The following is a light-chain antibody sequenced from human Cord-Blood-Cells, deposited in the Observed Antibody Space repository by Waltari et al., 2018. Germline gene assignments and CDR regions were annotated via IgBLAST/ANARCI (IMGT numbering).Light chain of an antibody. CDR3: QQYYSTPPWT. CDR1: QRVLYSSNNKHY. J-gene: IGKJ1*01. Sequence: DIVMTQSPDSLAVSLGERATIHCKSSQRVLYSSNNKHYLAWYQQKPGQPPKLLIYWASTRESGVPDRFSGSGSGTDFTLTISSLQAEDVAVYYCQQYYSTPPWTFGQGTKVEIK. V-gene: IGKV4-1*01. CDR2: WAS.